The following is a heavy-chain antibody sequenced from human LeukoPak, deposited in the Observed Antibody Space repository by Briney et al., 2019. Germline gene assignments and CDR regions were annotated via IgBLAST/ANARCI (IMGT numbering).Heavy chain of an antibody. V-gene: IGHV3-9*03. CDR1: GFTFDDYA. D-gene: IGHD2-15*01. CDR3: AREDVVVVFFDY. CDR2: VSWNSGTI. J-gene: IGHJ4*02. Sequence: GRSLRLSCAASGFTFDDYAIHWVRQAPGKGLEWVSGVSWNSGTIGYADSVKGRFTISRDNAKNSLYLQMNSLRAEDMALYYCAREDVVVVFFDYWGQGTLVTVSS.